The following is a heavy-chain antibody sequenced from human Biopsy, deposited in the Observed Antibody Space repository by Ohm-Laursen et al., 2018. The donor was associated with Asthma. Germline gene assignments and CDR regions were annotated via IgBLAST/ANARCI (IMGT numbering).Heavy chain of an antibody. D-gene: IGHD3-3*02. V-gene: IGHV3-7*01. CDR3: ARTFHFWSTYHAEHYQL. CDR2: IKHDGTEK. Sequence: SLRLSCAAFGFTFGDYWMSWVRQVPGKGLEWVANIKHDGTEKNHVDSLKGRFTISRDNAKNSLYLQMNSLRADDTAVYYCARTFHFWSTYHAEHYQLWGQGTLVTVSS. CDR1: GFTFGDYW. J-gene: IGHJ1*01.